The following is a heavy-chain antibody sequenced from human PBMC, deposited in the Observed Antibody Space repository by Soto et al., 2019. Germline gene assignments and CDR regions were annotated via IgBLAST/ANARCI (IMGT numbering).Heavy chain of an antibody. D-gene: IGHD6-13*01. Sequence: PGGSLRLSCAASGLTFRSYWMHWVRQAPGKGLVWVSRINTDGSVAMYVDSVKGRFTISRDNAKNTLYLQMNSLRAEDTAVYYCARDLAAARPIDYWGQGTLVTVSS. V-gene: IGHV3-74*03. J-gene: IGHJ4*02. CDR3: ARDLAAARPIDY. CDR1: GLTFRSYW. CDR2: INTDGSVA.